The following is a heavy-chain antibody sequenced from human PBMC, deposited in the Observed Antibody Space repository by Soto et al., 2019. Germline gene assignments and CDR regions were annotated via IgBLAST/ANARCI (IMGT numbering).Heavy chain of an antibody. CDR1: SGSISSYY. Sequence: SETLSLTCTVSSGSISSYYWNWIRQPPGKGLEWIGSIYYSGNTNYSPSLKSRVTISVDASKKQFSLKLTSVTAADTAMYYCARGYCSSTSCYEFDYWGQGTLVTVSS. D-gene: IGHD2-2*01. V-gene: IGHV4-59*01. CDR2: IYYSGNT. J-gene: IGHJ4*02. CDR3: ARGYCSSTSCYEFDY.